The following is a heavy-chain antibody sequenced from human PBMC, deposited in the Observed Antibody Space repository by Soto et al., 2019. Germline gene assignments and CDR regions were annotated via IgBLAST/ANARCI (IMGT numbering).Heavy chain of an antibody. J-gene: IGHJ4*02. Sequence: QVQLQESGPGLVKPSGTLSLTCAVSGGSMRSNNWWSWVRQPPGKGLEWIGEIFYSGSTYYNPSLKTRVTISVDKSKNQFSLKLSSVTAADTAVYYCARVYSGSYSDSWGQGTLVTVSS. D-gene: IGHD1-26*01. V-gene: IGHV4-4*02. CDR2: IFYSGST. CDR3: ARVYSGSYSDS. CDR1: GGSMRSNNW.